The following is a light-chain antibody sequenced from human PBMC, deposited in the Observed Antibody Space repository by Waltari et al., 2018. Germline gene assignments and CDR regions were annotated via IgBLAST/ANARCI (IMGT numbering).Light chain of an antibody. V-gene: IGLV3-19*01. CDR2: GRN. Sequence: SSELTQDPVVSVALGQAVTITCQGDSLRDYYASWYQQKPGQAPLLVIYGRNNRPSRIPDRFSGSRSGNTAFLTVTGAQAEDEAYYYCNSRDKRGNYLVFGGGTKLTVL. J-gene: IGLJ3*02. CDR3: NSRDKRGNYLV. CDR1: SLRDYY.